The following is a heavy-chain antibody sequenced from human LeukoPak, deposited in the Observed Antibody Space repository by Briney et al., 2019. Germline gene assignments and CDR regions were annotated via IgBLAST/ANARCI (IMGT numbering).Heavy chain of an antibody. CDR3: ARGPNTYYYDSSGPDAFDI. CDR1: GGTFSSYA. D-gene: IGHD3-22*01. V-gene: IGHV1-69*13. Sequence: SVKVSCKASGGTFSSYAISWVRQAPGQGLEWMGGIIPIFGTANYAQKFQGRVTITADESTSTAYMELSSLRSEDTAVYYCARGPNTYYYDSSGPDAFDIWAKGQWSPSLQ. J-gene: IGHJ3*02. CDR2: IIPIFGTA.